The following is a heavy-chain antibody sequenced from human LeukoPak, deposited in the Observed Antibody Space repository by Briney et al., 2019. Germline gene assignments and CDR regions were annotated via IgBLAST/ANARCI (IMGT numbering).Heavy chain of an antibody. J-gene: IGHJ4*02. CDR1: GGSISGTNYY. CDR2: LYSTGRT. Sequence: SETLSLTCTVSGGSISGTNYYWGWIRQPPGRGLEWIGSLYSTGRTYYNPSLESRVTISVDTSKNQFSLELTSVTAADTAIYYCASTGYCSGGSCYAAWFDYWGQGTLVTVSS. CDR3: ASTGYCSGGSCYAAWFDY. D-gene: IGHD2-15*01. V-gene: IGHV4-39*01.